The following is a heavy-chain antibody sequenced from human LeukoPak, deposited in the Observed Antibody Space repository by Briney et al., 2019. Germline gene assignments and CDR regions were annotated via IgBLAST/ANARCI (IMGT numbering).Heavy chain of an antibody. CDR2: ISSSGSTI. J-gene: IGHJ4*02. D-gene: IGHD2-8*01. Sequence: GGSLRLSCAASGFTFSSYEMNWVRQAPGKGLEWVSYISSSGSTIYYAESVKGRFTISRDNAKNSLYLQMNSLRAEDTALYYCARDGYCTNGVCYFAYWGQGILVTVSS. CDR1: GFTFSSYE. CDR3: ARDGYCTNGVCYFAY. V-gene: IGHV3-48*03.